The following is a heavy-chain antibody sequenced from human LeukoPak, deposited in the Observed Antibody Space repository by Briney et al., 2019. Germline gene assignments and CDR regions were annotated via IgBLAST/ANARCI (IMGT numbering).Heavy chain of an antibody. V-gene: IGHV1-18*04. Sequence: GASVKVSCKASGYTFKNYVISWVSQAPGQELEGMGCISAYNGNTNYAQKLQGRVTMTTDTSTSTAYMELRSLRSDDTAVYYCARDQADGDYNYYYYGMDVWGKGTTVTVSS. J-gene: IGHJ6*04. CDR1: GYTFKNYV. CDR2: ISAYNGNT. CDR3: ARDQADGDYNYYYYGMDV. D-gene: IGHD4-17*01.